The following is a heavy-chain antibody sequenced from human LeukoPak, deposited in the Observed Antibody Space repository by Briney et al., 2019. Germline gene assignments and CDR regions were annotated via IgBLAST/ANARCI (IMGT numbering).Heavy chain of an antibody. CDR2: FHITEST. CDR3: ARDGLYNYGYSYFDY. CDR1: GGSFSSYH. Sequence: SETLSLTCTVSGGSFSSYHWSWIRLPAGKGLEWVGRFHITESTNYNPSLKSRVTMSIDTSKNQFSLRLTSVTAADTAVYYCARDGLYNYGYSYFDYWGREPWSPSSQ. D-gene: IGHD5-18*01. J-gene: IGHJ4*02. V-gene: IGHV4-4*07.